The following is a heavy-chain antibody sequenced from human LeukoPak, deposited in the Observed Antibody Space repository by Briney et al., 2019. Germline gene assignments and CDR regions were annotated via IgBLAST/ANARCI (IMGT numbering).Heavy chain of an antibody. V-gene: IGHV4-59*01. D-gene: IGHD2-15*01. Sequence: PSETLSLTCTVSGGSISSYHWNWIRQPPAKGLEGIGYVHYSGTTKYNPSLKSRVTMSVDTSKNQISLRVNSVTAADTAVYYCARELGYCSGGTCYSAHAFDIWGQGTMVTVSS. J-gene: IGHJ3*02. CDR2: VHYSGTT. CDR3: ARELGYCSGGTCYSAHAFDI. CDR1: GGSISSYH.